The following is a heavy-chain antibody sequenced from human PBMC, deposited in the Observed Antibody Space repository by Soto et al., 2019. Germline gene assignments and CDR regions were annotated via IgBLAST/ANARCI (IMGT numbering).Heavy chain of an antibody. V-gene: IGHV3-48*02. Sequence: VQLVESGGGLVSPGGSLKLSCVGSGFRFSDHSMHWVRRAPGTGLQWLSYISSSGDTTHYADSVRGRFTVSRDNSKNSVFLRLDSLIDDDTAMYYCARLPKWSLGTAWGQGTLVTVSS. J-gene: IGHJ4*02. D-gene: IGHD2-21*02. CDR1: GFRFSDHS. CDR3: ARLPKWSLGTA. CDR2: ISSSGDTT.